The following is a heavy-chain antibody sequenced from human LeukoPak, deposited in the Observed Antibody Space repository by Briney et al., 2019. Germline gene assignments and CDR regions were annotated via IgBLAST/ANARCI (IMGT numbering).Heavy chain of an antibody. CDR3: ASTAGDGAFDI. Sequence: ASVKVSCRASGYTFTSYYMHWVRQAPGKGLEWVSVIYSGGSTYYADSVKGRFTISRDNSKNTLYLQMNSLRAEDTAVYYCASTAGDGAFDIWGQGTMVTVSS. D-gene: IGHD3-10*01. V-gene: IGHV3-66*01. CDR1: GYTFTSYY. CDR2: IYSGGST. J-gene: IGHJ3*02.